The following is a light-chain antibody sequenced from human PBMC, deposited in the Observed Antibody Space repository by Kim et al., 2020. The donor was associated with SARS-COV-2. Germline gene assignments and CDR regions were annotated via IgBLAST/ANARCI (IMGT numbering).Light chain of an antibody. CDR2: EVS. V-gene: IGLV2-8*01. J-gene: IGLJ3*02. CDR1: SSDVGAYPY. Sequence: GQSVTISCTGTSSDVGAYPYVCWYQQHPGKTPKLIIYEVSKRPSGVPDRFSGSKSGRTASLTVSGLQAEDEADYYCTSYAGSNALVFGGGTQLTVL. CDR3: TSYAGSNALV.